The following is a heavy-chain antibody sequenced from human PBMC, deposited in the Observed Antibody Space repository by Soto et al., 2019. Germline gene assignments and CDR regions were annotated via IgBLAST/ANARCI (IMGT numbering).Heavy chain of an antibody. Sequence: SGPTPVNPPQTPTLTCTLSGFSLSTSGKCVSWIPHPPGKALEWLALIDWDDDKYYSTSLKTRLTISKDTSKNQVVLTMTNMDPVDTATYYCARIRGGAAADFDYWGQGTLVTVSS. V-gene: IGHV2-70*01. J-gene: IGHJ4*02. D-gene: IGHD6-13*01. CDR2: IDWDDDK. CDR3: ARIRGGAAADFDY. CDR1: GFSLSTSGKC.